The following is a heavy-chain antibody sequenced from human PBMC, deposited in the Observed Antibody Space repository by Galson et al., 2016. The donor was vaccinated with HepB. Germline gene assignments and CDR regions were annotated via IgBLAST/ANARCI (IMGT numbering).Heavy chain of an antibody. D-gene: IGHD2-2*01. CDR2: MWYDEINK. Sequence: SLRLSCAASGFSFGRYGMHWVRQAPGKGLEWVAVMWYDEINKYYGDSVKGRFSISRDNSKNTLYLQMSSRRAEDTAVYYCVRDHGYGNYANEYYGMDVWGKGTTVTVSS. V-gene: IGHV3-33*01. J-gene: IGHJ6*04. CDR1: GFSFGRYG. CDR3: VRDHGYGNYANEYYGMDV.